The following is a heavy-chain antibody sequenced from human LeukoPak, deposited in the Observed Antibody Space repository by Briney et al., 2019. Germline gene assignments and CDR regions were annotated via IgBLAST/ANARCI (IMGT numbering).Heavy chain of an antibody. CDR2: IYHSGST. Sequence: PSETLSLTCAVSGYSISSGYYWGWIRQPPGKGLEWIGSIYHSGSTYYNPSLNSRITISVDTSKNQFFPNLTSVTATDTALYYCARHGYYYSSGPLFDSWGQGTLVTVSS. V-gene: IGHV4-38-2*01. D-gene: IGHD3-10*01. J-gene: IGHJ4*02. CDR3: ARHGYYYSSGPLFDS. CDR1: GYSISSGYY.